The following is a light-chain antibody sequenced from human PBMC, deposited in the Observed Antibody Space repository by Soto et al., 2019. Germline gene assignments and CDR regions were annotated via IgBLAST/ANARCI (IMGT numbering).Light chain of an antibody. J-gene: IGKJ3*01. CDR3: QQSYSTPFN. Sequence: DIQMTQSPSSLSASVGDRVTITCRASQSISSYLNWYHQKPGKAPKLLIYGASSLQSGVTSRFSGSGSGTDFNLTISSLQPEDFATYYCQQSYSTPFNFGPGTKVVIK. CDR1: QSISSY. V-gene: IGKV1-39*01. CDR2: GAS.